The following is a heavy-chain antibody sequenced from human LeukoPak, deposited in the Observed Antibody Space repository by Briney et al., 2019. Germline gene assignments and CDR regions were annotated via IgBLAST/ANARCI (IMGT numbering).Heavy chain of an antibody. CDR2: IYYSGST. J-gene: IGHJ4*02. V-gene: IGHV4-59*12. CDR3: ARGWLQSGFNY. D-gene: IGHD5-24*01. Sequence: PSETLSLTCTVSGGSISSYYWSWIRQPPGKGLEWIGYIYYSGSTNYNPSLKSRVTISVDTSKNQFSLQLSSVAPEDTAVYYCARGWLQSGFNYWGQGTLVTVSS. CDR1: GGSISSYY.